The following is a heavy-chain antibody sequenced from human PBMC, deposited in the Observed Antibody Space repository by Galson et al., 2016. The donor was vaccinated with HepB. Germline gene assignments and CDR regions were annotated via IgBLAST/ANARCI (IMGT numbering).Heavy chain of an antibody. CDR3: VRDHSVVPTTAYNWFDP. CDR1: GFAFSSHW. V-gene: IGHV3-74*01. J-gene: IGHJ5*02. CDR2: TNCYGTIS. Sequence: SLRLSCAASGFAFSSHWMHWVRQGLGKGLVWVSRTNCYGTISNYADSVKGRFTISRDNAKNTLYLQMNSLRAEDPAVYFCVRDHSVVPTTAYNWFDPWGRGTLVTVSS. D-gene: IGHD4-23*01.